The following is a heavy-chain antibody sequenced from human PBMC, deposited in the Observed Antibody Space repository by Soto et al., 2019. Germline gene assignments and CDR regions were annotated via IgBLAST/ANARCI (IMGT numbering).Heavy chain of an antibody. J-gene: IGHJ4*02. CDR3: ARGASYYYDSSGLRTFDY. CDR2: IYTSGST. CDR1: GGSISSYY. D-gene: IGHD3-22*01. V-gene: IGHV4-4*07. Sequence: KPSETLSLTCTVSGGSISSYYWSWIRQPAGKGLEWIGRIYTSGSTNYNPSLKSRVTMSVDTSKNQFSLKLSSVTAADTAVYYCARGASYYYDSSGLRTFDYWGQGTLVTVSS.